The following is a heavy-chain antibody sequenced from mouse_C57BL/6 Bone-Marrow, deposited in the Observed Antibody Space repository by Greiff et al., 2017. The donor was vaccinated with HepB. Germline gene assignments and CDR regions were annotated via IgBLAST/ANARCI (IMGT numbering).Heavy chain of an antibody. D-gene: IGHD2-4*01. Sequence: EVMLVESGGGLVKPGGSLKLSCAASGFTFSDYGMHWVRQAPEKGLEWVAYISSGSSTIYYADTVKGRFTISRDNAKNTLFLQMTSLRSDDTAMYYCARKDYHYAMDYWGQGTSVTVSS. V-gene: IGHV5-17*01. CDR3: ARKDYHYAMDY. CDR1: GFTFSDYG. J-gene: IGHJ4*01. CDR2: ISSGSSTI.